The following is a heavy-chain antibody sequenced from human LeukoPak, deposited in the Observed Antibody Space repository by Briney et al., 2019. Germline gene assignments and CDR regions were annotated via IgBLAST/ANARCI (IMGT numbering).Heavy chain of an antibody. CDR2: IYWNDDK. V-gene: IGHV2-5*01. J-gene: IGHJ3*02. CDR1: GFSLSTSGVG. Sequence: SGPTLVNPTQTLMLTCTFSGFSLSTSGVGVGWIRQPPGKALEWLALIYWNDDKRYSPSLKSRLTITKDTSKNQVVLTMTNMDPVDTATYYCAHSSGYYATDAFDIWGQGTMVTVSS. CDR3: AHSSGYYATDAFDI. D-gene: IGHD3-22*01.